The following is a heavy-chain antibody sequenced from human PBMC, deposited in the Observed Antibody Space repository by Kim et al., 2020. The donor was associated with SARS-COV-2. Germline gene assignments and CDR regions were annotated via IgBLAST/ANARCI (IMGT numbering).Heavy chain of an antibody. CDR2: IYYSGST. V-gene: IGHV4-59*01. Sequence: SETLSLTCTVSGGSISSYYWSWIRQPPGKGLEWIGYIYYSGSTNYNPSLKSRVTISVDTSKNQFSLKLSSVTAADTAVYYCARGSSGWNDYWGQGTLVTVSS. J-gene: IGHJ4*02. D-gene: IGHD6-19*01. CDR3: ARGSSGWNDY. CDR1: GGSISSYY.